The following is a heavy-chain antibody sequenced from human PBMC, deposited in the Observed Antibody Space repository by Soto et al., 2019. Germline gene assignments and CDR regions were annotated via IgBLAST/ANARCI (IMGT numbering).Heavy chain of an antibody. Sequence: SVKVSGKASGGTVNSYGISWVRQAPGQGLDWMGVIIPLYGTVNYAQKFQGRVSITADKSTSTAYMDLNSLRSDDTAVYYCARVRVIRGVIPSHFALWGRGTQVTVSS. CDR2: IIPLYGTV. J-gene: IGHJ4*02. V-gene: IGHV1-69*06. CDR1: GGTVNSYG. D-gene: IGHD3-10*01. CDR3: ARVRVIRGVIPSHFAL.